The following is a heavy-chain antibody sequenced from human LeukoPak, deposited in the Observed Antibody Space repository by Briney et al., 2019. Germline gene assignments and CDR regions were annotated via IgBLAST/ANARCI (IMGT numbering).Heavy chain of an antibody. CDR2: IYYSGST. J-gene: IGHJ4*02. V-gene: IGHV4-59*08. D-gene: IGHD1-7*01. CDR1: GGSISSHY. Sequence: PSETLSLTCTVSGGSISSHYWSWIRQPPGKGLEWIGYIYYSGSTNYNPSLKSRVTISVDTSKNQFSLKLSSVTAADTAVYYCARHLGGTGTPLDYWGQGTLVTVSS. CDR3: ARHLGGTGTPLDY.